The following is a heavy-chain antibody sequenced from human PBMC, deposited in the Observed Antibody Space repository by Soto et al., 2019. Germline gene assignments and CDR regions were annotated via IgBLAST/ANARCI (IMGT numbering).Heavy chain of an antibody. CDR3: ARDHQLANYYYYGMDV. CDR2: MNPNSGNT. J-gene: IGHJ6*02. CDR1: GYTFTSYD. V-gene: IGHV1-8*01. D-gene: IGHD2-2*01. Sequence: QVQLVQSGAEVKKPGASVKVSCKASGYTFTSYDINWVRQATGQGLEWMGWMNPNSGNTGYAQKFQGRVTMTRNTSISTAYMELSSLRSEDTAVYYCARDHQLANYYYYGMDVWGQGTTVTVSS.